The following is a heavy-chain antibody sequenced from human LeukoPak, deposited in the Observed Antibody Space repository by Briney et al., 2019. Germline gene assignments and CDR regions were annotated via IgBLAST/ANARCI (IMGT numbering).Heavy chain of an antibody. Sequence: GGSLRLSCAASGFTFSSYAMHWVRQASGKGLEWVAVISYDGSNKYYADSVKGRFTISRDNSKNTLYLQMNSLRAEDTAVYYCARDFSRLDFWSGYYEFDYWGQGTLVTVSS. V-gene: IGHV3-30-3*01. CDR3: ARDFSRLDFWSGYYEFDY. CDR1: GFTFSSYA. CDR2: ISYDGSNK. D-gene: IGHD3-3*01. J-gene: IGHJ4*02.